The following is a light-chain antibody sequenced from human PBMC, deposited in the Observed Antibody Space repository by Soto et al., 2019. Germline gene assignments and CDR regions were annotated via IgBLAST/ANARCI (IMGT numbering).Light chain of an antibody. V-gene: IGLV2-23*01. CDR1: TSDVGNYDL. J-gene: IGLJ2*01. CDR2: ETN. CDR3: CSYAGSRNVV. Sequence: QSALTQPASVSGSPGQSITISCTGTTSDVGNYDLVSWYQHHPGKAPKVLIYETNKRPSGVSDRVSGSKSGTTASLTISGLQSEDEADYHCCSYAGSRNVVFGGGTQLTVL.